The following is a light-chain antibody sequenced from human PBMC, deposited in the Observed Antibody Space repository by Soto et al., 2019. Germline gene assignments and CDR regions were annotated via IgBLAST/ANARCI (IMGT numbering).Light chain of an antibody. J-gene: IGLJ2*01. Sequence: QSALTQPASVSGSPGQSITISCTGTSSDVGGYNYVSWYQQHPGKAPKLMIYDVSNRPSGGSNRFSGSKSGNTASLTISGLQAEDEADYYCSSYTSSSTRVFGGGTKLTAL. CDR3: SSYTSSSTRV. CDR1: SSDVGGYNY. CDR2: DVS. V-gene: IGLV2-14*01.